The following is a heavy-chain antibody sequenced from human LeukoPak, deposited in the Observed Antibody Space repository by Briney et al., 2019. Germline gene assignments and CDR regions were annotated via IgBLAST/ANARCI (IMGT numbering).Heavy chain of an antibody. Sequence: GGSLRLSCAASGFTVSSNYMSWVRQAPGKGLEWVSVIYSGGSTYYADSVKGRFTISRDNSKNTLYLQMNSLRAEDTAVYYCAREREYSGYDIGGFFDCWGQGTLVTVSS. CDR2: IYSGGST. CDR3: AREREYSGYDIGGFFDC. CDR1: GFTVSSNY. D-gene: IGHD5-12*01. J-gene: IGHJ4*02. V-gene: IGHV3-53*01.